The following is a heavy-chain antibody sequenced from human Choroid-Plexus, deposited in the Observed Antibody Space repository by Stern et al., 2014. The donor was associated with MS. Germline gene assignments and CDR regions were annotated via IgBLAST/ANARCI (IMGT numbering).Heavy chain of an antibody. Sequence: VQLVESGGGVVQPGRPLRLSCVASGFTLGSCAMHWVRQAPGKGLEWVAGVSYDGSNKYYADSVKGRFTISRDNSQNTLYMQMSSLRPEDTALYYCAKDRQYLTYFFDHWGQGSLVKVSS. D-gene: IGHD2/OR15-2a*01. J-gene: IGHJ5*02. V-gene: IGHV3-30*18. CDR3: AKDRQYLTYFFDH. CDR2: VSYDGSNK. CDR1: GFTLGSCA.